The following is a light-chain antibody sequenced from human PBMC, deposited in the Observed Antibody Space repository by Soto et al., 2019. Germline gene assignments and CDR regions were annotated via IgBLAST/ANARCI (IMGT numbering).Light chain of an antibody. CDR2: GNT. V-gene: IGLV1-40*01. CDR1: SSNIGAGYD. Sequence: QSVLTQPPSVSGAPGQRVTISCTGSSSNIGAGYDVHWYQQLPGTAPKLLIYGNTNRPSGVPDRFSVSKSGTSASLAITGLQAEDEADYYCQSYDSSMSRVFGGGTQLTVL. CDR3: QSYDSSMSRV. J-gene: IGLJ2*01.